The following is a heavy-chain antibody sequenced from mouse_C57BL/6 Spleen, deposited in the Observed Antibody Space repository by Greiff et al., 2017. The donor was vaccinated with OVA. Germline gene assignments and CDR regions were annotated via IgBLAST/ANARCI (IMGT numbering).Heavy chain of an antibody. Sequence: DVQLVESGGGLVKPGGSLKLSCAASGFTFSSYAMSWVRQTPEKRLEWVATISDGGSYTYYPDNVKGRFTISRDNAKNNLYLQMHHLKSEDTAMDYCARDGIYDGSPFAYWGQGTLVTVSA. CDR3: ARDGIYDGSPFAY. J-gene: IGHJ3*01. D-gene: IGHD2-3*01. CDR1: GFTFSSYA. CDR2: ISDGGSYT. V-gene: IGHV5-4*01.